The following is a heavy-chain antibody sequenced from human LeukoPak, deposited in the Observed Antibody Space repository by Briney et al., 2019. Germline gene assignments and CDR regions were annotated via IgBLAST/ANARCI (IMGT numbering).Heavy chain of an antibody. CDR1: GYTFTSYG. V-gene: IGHV1-8*02. D-gene: IGHD6-6*01. Sequence: EASVKVSCKASGYTFTSYGINWVRQATGQGLEWMGWMNPNSGNTGYAQKFQGRVTMTRNTSISTAYMELSSLRSEDTAVYYCARRSDDYYYYGMDVWGQGTTVTVSS. CDR3: ARRSDDYYYYGMDV. CDR2: MNPNSGNT. J-gene: IGHJ6*02.